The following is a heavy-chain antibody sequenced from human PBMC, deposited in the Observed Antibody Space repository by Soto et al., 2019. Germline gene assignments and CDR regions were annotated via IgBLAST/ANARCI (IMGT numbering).Heavy chain of an antibody. CDR2: ISWNSGNI. CDR1: GFTFDDYA. CDR3: AKDTYSSSPYYMDV. J-gene: IGHJ6*03. V-gene: IGHV3-9*01. D-gene: IGHD6-6*01. Sequence: EVQLVESGGGLVQPGRSLRLSCAASGFTFDDYAMHWVRQVPGKGLEWVSGISWNSGNIVYADSVKGRFTISRDNAKNSLYLQMNSLRVEDTALYYCAKDTYSSSPYYMDVWGKGTTVTVSS.